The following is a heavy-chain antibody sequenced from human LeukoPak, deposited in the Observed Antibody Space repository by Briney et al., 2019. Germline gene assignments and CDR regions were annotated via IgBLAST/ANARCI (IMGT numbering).Heavy chain of an antibody. J-gene: IGHJ3*02. D-gene: IGHD2-8*02. CDR1: GGSISSYY. V-gene: IGHV4-59*01. Sequence: SETLSLTCTVSGGSISSYYWSWIRQPPGKGLEWIGYIYYSGSTNYNPSLKSRVTISVDTSKNQFSLKLSSVTAADTAVYYCARAYPGRDAFDIWGQGTMVTVSS. CDR3: ARAYPGRDAFDI. CDR2: IYYSGST.